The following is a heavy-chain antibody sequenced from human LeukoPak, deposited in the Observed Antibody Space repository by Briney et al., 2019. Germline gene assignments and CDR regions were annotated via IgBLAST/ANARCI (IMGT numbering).Heavy chain of an antibody. J-gene: IGHJ4*02. CDR2: IVSDGTST. CDR1: GFTFSGSW. D-gene: IGHD1-20*01. Sequence: GGSLRLSCVASGFTFSGSWMHWVRHAPGKGLVWVSRIVSDGTSTNYADSVKGRFTISRDNAKNTLYLQMNSLRAEDTAVYYCARAFNWNDLGNWGQGTLVTVSS. V-gene: IGHV3-74*01. CDR3: ARAFNWNDLGN.